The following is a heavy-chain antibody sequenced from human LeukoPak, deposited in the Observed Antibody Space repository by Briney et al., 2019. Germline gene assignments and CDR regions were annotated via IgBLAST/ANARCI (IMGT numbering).Heavy chain of an antibody. CDR2: LSRTGTII. CDR1: GFTFSDYY. Sequence: GGSLRLSCSASGFTFSDYYMSWIRQAPGKGLEWLAYLSRTGTIINYADSVKGRFTISRDNSKNTLYLQMNSLRAEDTAVYYCARDPRDYDILTGYYKPQNYYYYMDVWGKGTTVTVSS. J-gene: IGHJ6*03. V-gene: IGHV3-11*04. D-gene: IGHD3-9*01. CDR3: ARDPRDYDILTGYYKPQNYYYYMDV.